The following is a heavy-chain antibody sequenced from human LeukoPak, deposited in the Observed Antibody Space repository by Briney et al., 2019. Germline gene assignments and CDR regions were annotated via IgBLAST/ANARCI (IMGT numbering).Heavy chain of an antibody. CDR1: GFTFSSYS. V-gene: IGHV3-48*02. CDR2: ISSSSSTI. D-gene: IGHD3-9*01. Sequence: PGGSLRLSCAASGFTFSSYSMNWVRQAPGKGLEWVSYISSSSSTIYYAGSVKGRFTISRDNAKNSLYLQMNSLRDEDTAVYYCARDRRNSVLRYFDWLSYWGQGTLVTVSS. J-gene: IGHJ4*02. CDR3: ARDRRNSVLRYFDWLSY.